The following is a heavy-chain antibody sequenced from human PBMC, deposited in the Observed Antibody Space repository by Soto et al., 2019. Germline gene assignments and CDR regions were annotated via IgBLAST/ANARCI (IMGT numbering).Heavy chain of an antibody. CDR2: IIPVFGSA. D-gene: IGHD5-12*01. Sequence: QVRLDQSGAEMKKPGSSVKVSCRSSGGTFSTYSFSWVRQAPGQGLALMGGIIPVFGSAKYAESSQGRVTITANESTSTVFQELTSLTFEDTAIYYCARDGGYSAYGTSHFFDSWGQGTLVTVSS. V-gene: IGHV1-69*01. CDR1: GGTFSTYS. CDR3: ARDGGYSAYGTSHFFDS. J-gene: IGHJ4*02.